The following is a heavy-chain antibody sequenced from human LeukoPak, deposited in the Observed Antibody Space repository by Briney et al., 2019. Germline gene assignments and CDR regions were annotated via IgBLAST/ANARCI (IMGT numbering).Heavy chain of an antibody. CDR2: IYPGDSDT. CDR1: GYSFTSYW. J-gene: IGHJ4*02. V-gene: IGHV5-51*01. D-gene: IGHD2-15*01. CDR3: ARSLPDCSGGRGSPHCFDY. Sequence: GEPLKISCKGSGYSFTSYWIGWVRQIPGKGLEWIGIIYPGDSDTRYSPSFQGQVTISADKSISTAYLQWSSLKASDTAMYYCARSLPDCSGGRGSPHCFDYWGQGTLVTVSS.